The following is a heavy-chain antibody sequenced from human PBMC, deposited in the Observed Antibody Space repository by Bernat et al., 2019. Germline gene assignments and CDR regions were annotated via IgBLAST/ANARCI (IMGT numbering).Heavy chain of an antibody. CDR2: IIPILGIA. Sequence: QVQLVQSGAEVKKPGSSVKVSCKASGGTFSSYTISWVRQAPGQGLEWMGRIIPILGIANYAQKFQGRVTITADKSTRTAYMELSSLRSGDTAVYYCARGPPMVQGVIMPIYYYYYMDVWGKGTTVTVSS. CDR3: ARGPPMVQGVIMPIYYYYYMDV. CDR1: GGTFSSYT. J-gene: IGHJ6*03. V-gene: IGHV1-69*02. D-gene: IGHD3-10*01.